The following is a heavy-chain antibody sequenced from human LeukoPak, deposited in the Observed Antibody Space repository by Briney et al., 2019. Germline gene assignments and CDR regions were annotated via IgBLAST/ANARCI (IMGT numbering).Heavy chain of an antibody. Sequence: PGGSLRLSCAASGFTFSSYSMNWVRQAPGKGLEWVSSISSSSLYIYYADSVKGRFTISRDNAKNSLYLQMNSLRAEDTAVYYCARDRGVVGATMYWGQGTLVTVSS. CDR1: GFTFSSYS. CDR2: ISSSSLYI. D-gene: IGHD1-26*01. J-gene: IGHJ4*02. V-gene: IGHV3-21*01. CDR3: ARDRGVVGATMY.